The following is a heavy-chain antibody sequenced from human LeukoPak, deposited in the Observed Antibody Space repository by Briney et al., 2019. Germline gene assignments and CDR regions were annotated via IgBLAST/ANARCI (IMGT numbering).Heavy chain of an antibody. J-gene: IGHJ4*02. D-gene: IGHD6-6*01. CDR3: ARQVSQPRSAGYFDY. V-gene: IGHV4-39*01. Sequence: SETLSLTCTVSGGSIRSSNYYWGWGRQPPGKGLEWIGTIYYSGTTYYNPSLKSRVTISVDTSRNQFSLNVTSVTAADTAVYYCARQVSQPRSAGYFDYWGRGTLVTASS. CDR1: GGSIRSSNYY. CDR2: IYYSGTT.